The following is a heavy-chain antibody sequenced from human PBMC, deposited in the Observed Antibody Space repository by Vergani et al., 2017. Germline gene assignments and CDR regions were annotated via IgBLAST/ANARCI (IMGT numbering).Heavy chain of an antibody. Sequence: QGQLAQSGAEVKKPGSSVKVSCKASGGTFSSNSISWVRQAPGQGLEWMGRIIPIFGTTSYAQKFQGRVTILAGESTSTAYMELSSLRSEDTAVYYCARSSGYSAYYFDVWGQGTLVTVSS. CDR2: IIPIFGTT. D-gene: IGHD3-22*01. V-gene: IGHV1-69*13. J-gene: IGHJ4*02. CDR1: GGTFSSNS. CDR3: ARSSGYSAYYFDV.